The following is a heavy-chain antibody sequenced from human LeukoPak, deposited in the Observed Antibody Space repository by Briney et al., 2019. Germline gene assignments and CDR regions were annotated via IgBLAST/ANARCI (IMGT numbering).Heavy chain of an antibody. Sequence: PGGSLRLSCAASGFTVSSNYMSWVRQAPGKGLEWVSVIYSGGSTYYADSVKGRFTISRDSSWNTLYLQMNSLRAGDTAMYSCARGMRYSTGWYYFDSWGQGTLVTVSS. CDR3: ARGMRYSTGWYYFDS. V-gene: IGHV3-66*01. CDR2: IYSGGST. D-gene: IGHD6-19*01. J-gene: IGHJ4*02. CDR1: GFTVSSNY.